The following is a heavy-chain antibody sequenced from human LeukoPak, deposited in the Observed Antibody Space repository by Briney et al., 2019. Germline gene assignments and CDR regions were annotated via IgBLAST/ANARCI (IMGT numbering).Heavy chain of an antibody. CDR2: TNHSGST. CDR3: ARGITWDY. CDR1: GGSFSGYY. D-gene: IGHD3-10*01. Sequence: SETLSLTCAVYGGSFSGYYWSWIRQPPGKGLEWIGETNHSGSTNYNPSLKSRVTISVDTSKNQFSLKLSSVTAADTAVYYCARGITWDYWGQGTLVTVSS. V-gene: IGHV4-34*01. J-gene: IGHJ4*02.